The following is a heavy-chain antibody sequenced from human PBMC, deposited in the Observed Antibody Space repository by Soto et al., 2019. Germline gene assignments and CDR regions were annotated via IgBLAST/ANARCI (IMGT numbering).Heavy chain of an antibody. CDR1: GGSISSGGYY. V-gene: IGHV4-31*03. Sequence: SETLSLTCTVSGGSISSGGYYWSWIRQHPGKGLEWIGYIYYSGSTYYNPSLKSRVTISVDTSKNQFSLKLSSVTAADTAVYYCARDVKVAAAGTSYYYYGMDVWGQGTTVTVSS. D-gene: IGHD6-13*01. J-gene: IGHJ6*02. CDR3: ARDVKVAAAGTSYYYYGMDV. CDR2: IYYSGST.